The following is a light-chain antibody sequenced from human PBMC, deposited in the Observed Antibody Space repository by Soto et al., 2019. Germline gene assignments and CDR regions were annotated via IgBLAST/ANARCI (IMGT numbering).Light chain of an antibody. CDR1: QSISRN. CDR3: QQSYTTASIT. CDR2: AAS. J-gene: IGKJ5*01. V-gene: IGKV1-39*01. Sequence: DIQMTQSPSSLSASVGDRVTITCRASQSISRNLNWYQHKPGKAPKLLIYAASSLQNGVPSRFSGGGSGTEFTLSISILQPEDFGTYYCQQSYTTASITFGQGTRLEIK.